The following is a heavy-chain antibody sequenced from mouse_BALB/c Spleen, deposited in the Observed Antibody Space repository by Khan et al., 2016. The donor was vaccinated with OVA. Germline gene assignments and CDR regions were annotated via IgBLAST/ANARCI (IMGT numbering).Heavy chain of an antibody. D-gene: IGHD2-14*01. CDR2: MSYSGNT. CDR3: ARSTYKYAFAY. Sequence: EVQLQESGPSLVKPSQTLSLTCSATGDSITSGYLSWIRKFPGNKLEYMGYMSYSGNTYYNPSLKSRISITRHTSKNQYHMQLNSVTTEDTATYSCARSTYKYAFAYWGQGTLVTVSA. V-gene: IGHV3-8*02. J-gene: IGHJ3*01. CDR1: GDSITSGY.